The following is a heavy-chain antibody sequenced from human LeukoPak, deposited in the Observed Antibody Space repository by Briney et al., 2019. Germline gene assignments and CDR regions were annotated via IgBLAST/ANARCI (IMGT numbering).Heavy chain of an antibody. J-gene: IGHJ6*03. V-gene: IGHV4-34*01. CDR2: INHSGST. CDR1: GDSISSYY. D-gene: IGHD2-21*01. Sequence: SETLSLTCNVSGDSISSYYWSWIRQPPGKGLEWIGEINHSGSTNYNPSLKSRVTISVDTSKNQFSLKLSSVTAADTAVYYCARVYSYYYYYMDVWGKGTTVTVSS. CDR3: ARVYSYYYYYMDV.